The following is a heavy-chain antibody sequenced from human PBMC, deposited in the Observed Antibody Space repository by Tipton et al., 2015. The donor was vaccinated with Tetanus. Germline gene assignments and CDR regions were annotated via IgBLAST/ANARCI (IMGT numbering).Heavy chain of an antibody. Sequence: SGAEVKRPGESLKISCKGSGYMFSSHWIGWVRQVPGKGLEWLGTIYPGDSYSTYSPSFEGQVTISVDRSIDTAYLQWSSLKASDTAIYYCARPLTSVAFGGFAFDVWGQGTLVSVSS. CDR1: GYMFSSHW. D-gene: IGHD3-16*01. CDR2: IYPGDSYS. V-gene: IGHV5-51*01. CDR3: ARPLTSVAFGGFAFDV. J-gene: IGHJ3*01.